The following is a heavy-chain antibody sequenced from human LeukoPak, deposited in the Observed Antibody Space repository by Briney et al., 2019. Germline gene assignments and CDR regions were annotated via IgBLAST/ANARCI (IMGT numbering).Heavy chain of an antibody. CDR2: IYYNGNT. CDR3: GRLAREGYYDSTGYNFDN. CDR1: GGSISTTYYY. Sequence: SETLFLTCTVSGGSISTTYYYWGWIRQPPGKGLEWIGNIYYNGNTYYKSSLKSRLTISVDTSKNQFSLKLSSVTAADTAIYYCGRLAREGYYDSTGYNFDNWGQGTLVSVSS. V-gene: IGHV4-39*01. J-gene: IGHJ4*02. D-gene: IGHD3-22*01.